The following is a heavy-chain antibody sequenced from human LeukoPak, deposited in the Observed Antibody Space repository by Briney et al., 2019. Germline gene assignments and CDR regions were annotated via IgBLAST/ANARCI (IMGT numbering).Heavy chain of an antibody. Sequence: GGSLRLSCAASGVTFSSYYMNWVRQAPGKGVEGVSSISSSSSYIYYADSVKGRFTISRDNAKNSLYLQMNSLRAEDTAVYYCARGPHTAMVLLYYFDYWGQGTLVTVSS. V-gene: IGHV3-21*01. CDR2: ISSSSSYI. J-gene: IGHJ4*02. D-gene: IGHD5-18*01. CDR3: ARGPHTAMVLLYYFDY. CDR1: GVTFSSYY.